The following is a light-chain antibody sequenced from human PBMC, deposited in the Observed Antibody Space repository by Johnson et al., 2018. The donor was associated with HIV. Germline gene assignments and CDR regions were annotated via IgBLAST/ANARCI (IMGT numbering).Light chain of an antibody. CDR1: NSNIGNSY. Sequence: QPVLTQPPSVSAAPGQKVTISCSGSNSNIGNSYVSWYQQLPRTAPKLLIYENNKRPSGIPDRFSGSKSGTSATLGITGLQTGDEADYYCGTWDSSLDAYVFGTGPKVAVL. J-gene: IGLJ1*01. CDR3: GTWDSSLDAYV. CDR2: ENN. V-gene: IGLV1-51*02.